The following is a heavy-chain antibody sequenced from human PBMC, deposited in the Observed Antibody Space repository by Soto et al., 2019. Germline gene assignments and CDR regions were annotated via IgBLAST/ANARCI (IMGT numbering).Heavy chain of an antibody. Sequence: ASVKVSCKASGCTFTSYYMHWVRQAPGQGLEWMGIINPSGGSTSYAQKFQGRVTMTRDTSTSTVYMELSSLRSEDTAVYYCAREDGVVVAATQDAFDIWGQGTMVTVSS. D-gene: IGHD2-15*01. CDR3: AREDGVVVAATQDAFDI. V-gene: IGHV1-46*01. CDR2: INPSGGST. CDR1: GCTFTSYY. J-gene: IGHJ3*02.